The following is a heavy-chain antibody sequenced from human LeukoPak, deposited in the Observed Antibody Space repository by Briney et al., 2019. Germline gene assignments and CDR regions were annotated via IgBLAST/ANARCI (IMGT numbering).Heavy chain of an antibody. CDR3: IKGSETYYDSRADY. CDR2: ISFDGST. V-gene: IGHV3-74*01. D-gene: IGHD3-22*01. Sequence: PGGSLRLSCAASGFTFSDYWMHWVRQAPGKGLAWVSCISFDGSTTYADSVKGRFTISRDNAKNSLYLQMNSLRDEDTALYYCIKGSETYYDSRADYWGQGTLVTVSA. CDR1: GFTFSDYW. J-gene: IGHJ4*02.